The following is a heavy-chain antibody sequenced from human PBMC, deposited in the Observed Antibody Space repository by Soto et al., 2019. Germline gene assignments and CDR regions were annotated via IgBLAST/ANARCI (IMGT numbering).Heavy chain of an antibody. D-gene: IGHD6-13*01. V-gene: IGHV4-34*01. CDR1: GGSFSGYY. J-gene: IGHJ4*02. Sequence: PSETLSLTCAVYGGSFSGYYWSWIRQPPGKGLEWIGEINHSGSTNYNPSLKSRVTISVDTSKNQFSLKLSSVTAADTAVYYCARAGAAAGTQSGRLFDYWGQGTLVTVSS. CDR3: ARAGAAAGTQSGRLFDY. CDR2: INHSGST.